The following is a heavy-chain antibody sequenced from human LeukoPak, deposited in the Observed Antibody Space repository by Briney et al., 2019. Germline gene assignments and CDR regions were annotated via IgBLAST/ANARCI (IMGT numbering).Heavy chain of an antibody. J-gene: IGHJ4*02. Sequence: GGSLRLSCAASGFTFSSSWMTWVRQAPGKGLEWVAIIKTDGSDKSYVDSVKGRFTVSRDNAKNSLYLQMSSLRTEHTGVYYCARDPSYGALDGWGQGTLVTVSS. D-gene: IGHD4-17*01. CDR2: IKTDGSDK. CDR3: ARDPSYGALDG. V-gene: IGHV3-7*01. CDR1: GFTFSSSW.